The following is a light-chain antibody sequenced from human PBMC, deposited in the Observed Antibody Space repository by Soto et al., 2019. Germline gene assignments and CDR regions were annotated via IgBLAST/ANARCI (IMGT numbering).Light chain of an antibody. Sequence: EIVLTQSPGTLSLSPGERATLSCRASQSVSNNYLAWYQQKPGQAPRLLIYGASNRATGIPDRFSGSGSGTDLTLTISRLEPEDFAVYYCQQRFNWQVTFGQGTRLEIK. CDR1: QSVSNNY. CDR3: QQRFNWQVT. CDR2: GAS. V-gene: IGKV3D-20*02. J-gene: IGKJ5*01.